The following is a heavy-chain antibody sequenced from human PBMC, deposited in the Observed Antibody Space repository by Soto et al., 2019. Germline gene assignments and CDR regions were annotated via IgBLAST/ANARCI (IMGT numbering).Heavy chain of an antibody. CDR1: GFSLSTNGVG. D-gene: IGHD1-26*01. CDR3: ARRRAGTYALDY. Sequence: QITLKESGPTLVKPTQTLTLTCTFSGFSLSTNGVGVGWIRQPPGKALEWLALIYWDGDKRYSPSLRSRLTLTKDTAKNQVVLTMTHMDPVDTATYYCARRRAGTYALDYWGQGTLVTVAS. CDR2: IYWDGDK. V-gene: IGHV2-5*02. J-gene: IGHJ4*02.